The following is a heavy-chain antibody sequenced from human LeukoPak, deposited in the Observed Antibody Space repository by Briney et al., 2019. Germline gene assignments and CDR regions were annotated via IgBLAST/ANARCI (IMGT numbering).Heavy chain of an antibody. D-gene: IGHD3-22*01. CDR3: ARGLYDSSGYYPGEFDY. V-gene: IGHV3-7*01. J-gene: IGHJ4*02. Sequence: PGGSLRLSCAASGFTFSSYWMSWVRQAPGKGLEWVANIKQDGSEKYYVDSVKGRFTISRDNAKNSLYLQMNSLRAEDTAVYYCARGLYDSSGYYPGEFDYWGQGTLVTVSS. CDR2: IKQDGSEK. CDR1: GFTFSSYW.